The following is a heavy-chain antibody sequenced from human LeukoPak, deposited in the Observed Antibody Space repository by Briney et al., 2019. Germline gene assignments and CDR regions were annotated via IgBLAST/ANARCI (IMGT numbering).Heavy chain of an antibody. V-gene: IGHV3-15*01. CDR1: GFTFSNAW. CDR2: IKSKTDGGTT. D-gene: IGHD3-10*01. CDR3: TTEAWRFGELTADY. Sequence: PGGSLRLSCAASGFTFSNAWMSWVRQAPGKGLEWVGRIKSKTDGGTTDYAAPVKGRFTISRDDSKNTLYLQMNSLKAEDTAVYYCTTEAWRFGELTADYWGQGTLVTVSS. J-gene: IGHJ4*02.